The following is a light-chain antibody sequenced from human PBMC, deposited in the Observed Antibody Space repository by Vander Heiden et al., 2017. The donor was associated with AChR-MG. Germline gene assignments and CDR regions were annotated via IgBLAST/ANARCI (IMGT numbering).Light chain of an antibody. J-gene: IGKJ1*01. CDR2: GAS. V-gene: IGKV3-20*01. CDR3: HQYGSSTRT. CDR1: QIISSNY. Sequence: IVLTQSPGTLSLSPGETVTLSCTASQIISSNYLAWYQHRPGQAPTLLIYGASIRGTGIPARFSGSGSGTDFTVTISRLESEDFAVYYCHQYGSSTRTFGQGTRVE.